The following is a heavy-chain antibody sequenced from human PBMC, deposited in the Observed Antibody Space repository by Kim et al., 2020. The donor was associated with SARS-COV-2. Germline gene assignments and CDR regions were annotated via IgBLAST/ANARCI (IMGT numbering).Heavy chain of an antibody. CDR3: VRKGNAFDI. V-gene: IGHV3-74*01. CDR2: GSIT. J-gene: IGHJ3*02. Sequence: GSITDYAASVKGRFTISRDNAKNALSLQMNGLRVEDTAVYFCVRKGNAFDIWGQGTMVSVSS. D-gene: IGHD3-10*01.